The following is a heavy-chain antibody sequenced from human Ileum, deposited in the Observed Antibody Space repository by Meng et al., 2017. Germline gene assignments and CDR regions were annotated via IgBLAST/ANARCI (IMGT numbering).Heavy chain of an antibody. D-gene: IGHD2/OR15-2a*01. CDR3: ATNKNKKVDY. CDR2: IFHTGST. Sequence: QVPLQDSGPGLVAPSATLALACVVSCASISCSNWCNWGRQPPGKGLEWIGEIFHTGSTNYNPSLKRRVTISADKSKNQFSLTLSSVTAADTAVYYCATNKNKKVDYWGQGTLVTVSS. V-gene: IGHV4-4*02. CDR1: CASISCSNW. J-gene: IGHJ4*02.